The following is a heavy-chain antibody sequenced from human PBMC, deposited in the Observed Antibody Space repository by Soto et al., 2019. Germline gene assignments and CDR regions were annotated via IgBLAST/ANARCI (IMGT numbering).Heavy chain of an antibody. D-gene: IGHD6-19*01. J-gene: IGHJ3*02. CDR1: GYPVTAYY. V-gene: IGHV1-2*05. Sequence: QLHLVQSGAVVKKPGASVTVSCSASGYPVTAYYMHWVRQAPGRGLEWMGGINPATGAAKYTQTFQGRVIMHRDPFTSTVFLELRGLTSEDTVVFYCARGGAVGVAGSAAFDMWGQGTLVTVSS. CDR3: ARGGAVGVAGSAAFDM. CDR2: INPATGAA.